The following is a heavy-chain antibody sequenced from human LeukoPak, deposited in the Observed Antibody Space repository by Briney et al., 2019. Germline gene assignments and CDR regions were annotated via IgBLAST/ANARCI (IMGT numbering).Heavy chain of an antibody. V-gene: IGHV5-51*01. CDR3: ARQGGYSQYYFDY. D-gene: IGHD2-15*01. Sequence: PGESLKISCKGSGYSFTSYWIGWVRQMPGKGLDWMGIIYPGYSDTRYSPSFQGQVNISADKSISTAYLQWSSLKASDTAMYYCARQGGYSQYYFDYWGQGTLVTVSS. CDR2: IYPGYSDT. CDR1: GYSFTSYW. J-gene: IGHJ4*02.